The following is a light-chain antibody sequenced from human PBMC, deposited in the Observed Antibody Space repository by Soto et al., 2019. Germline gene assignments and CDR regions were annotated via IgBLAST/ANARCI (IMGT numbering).Light chain of an antibody. CDR3: ETWDSNTRV. Sequence: QLVLTQSSSASASLGSSVKLTCTLSSGHSSYIIAWHQQQPGKAPRYLMKLEGSGSYNKGSGVPDRFSGSSSGADRYLTIYNFQCEDEADYYCETWDSNTRVFGGGTKLTVL. CDR2: LEGSGSY. J-gene: IGLJ3*02. V-gene: IGLV4-60*02. CDR1: SGHSSYI.